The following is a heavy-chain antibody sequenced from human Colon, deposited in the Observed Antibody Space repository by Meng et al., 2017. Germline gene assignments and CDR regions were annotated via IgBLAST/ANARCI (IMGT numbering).Heavy chain of an antibody. CDR1: GFAFTTYA. D-gene: IGHD3/OR15-3a*01. Sequence: EVQLAVSGGGLVQLGGSRRLSCAASGFAFTTYAPNWVRQAPGKGLEWVSAISNSGTSTYDADSVKGRFTISRDNSRNTLYLQMNSLRAEDTAVYYCAKGRTSDYWGQGTLVTVSS. CDR2: ISNSGTST. V-gene: IGHV3-23*04. J-gene: IGHJ4*02. CDR3: AKGRTSDY.